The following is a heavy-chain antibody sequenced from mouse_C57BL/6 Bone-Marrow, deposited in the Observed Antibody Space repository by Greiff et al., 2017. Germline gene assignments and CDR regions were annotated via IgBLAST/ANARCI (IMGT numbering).Heavy chain of an antibody. D-gene: IGHD3-2*02. Sequence: VKLMESGPGLVQPSQSLSITCTVSGFSLTSYGVHWVRQSPGQGLEWLGVIWSGGSTDYNAAFISRLSISKDNSTSQVFFKMNSLQADDTARYYCARGDSSGSWFAYWGQGTLLTVSA. CDR2: IWSGGST. CDR3: ARGDSSGSWFAY. CDR1: GFSLTSYG. J-gene: IGHJ3*01. V-gene: IGHV2-2*01.